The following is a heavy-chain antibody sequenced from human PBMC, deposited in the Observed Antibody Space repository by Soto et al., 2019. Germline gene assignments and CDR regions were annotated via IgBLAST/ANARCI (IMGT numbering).Heavy chain of an antibody. J-gene: IGHJ4*02. CDR3: ARRAVVVPAAMGFDY. V-gene: IGHV4-39*01. D-gene: IGHD2-2*01. CDR1: GGSISSSSYY. CDR2: IYYSGST. Sequence: SETLSLTCTVSGGSISSSSYYWGWIRQPPGKGLEWIGSIYYSGSTYYNPSLKSRVTISVDTSKNQFSLKLSSVTAADTAVYYCARRAVVVPAAMGFDYWGQGTLVTVSS.